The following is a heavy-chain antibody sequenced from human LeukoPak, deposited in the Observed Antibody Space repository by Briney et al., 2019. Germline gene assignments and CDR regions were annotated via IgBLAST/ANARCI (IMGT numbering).Heavy chain of an antibody. CDR3: ARDSWAVAGLYY. CDR1: GFTVSSNY. D-gene: IGHD6-19*01. CDR2: IYSGGST. J-gene: IGHJ4*02. V-gene: IGHV3-66*01. Sequence: PGGSLRLSCAASGFTVSSNYMSWVRQAPGKGLEWVSLIYSGGSTYYADSVKGRFTISRDNSRNTLYLQMNSLRAEDTAVYYCARDSWAVAGLYYWGRGTLVTVSS.